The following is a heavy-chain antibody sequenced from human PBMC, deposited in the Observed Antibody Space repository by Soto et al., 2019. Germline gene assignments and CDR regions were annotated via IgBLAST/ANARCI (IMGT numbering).Heavy chain of an antibody. CDR2: IIPILGIA. CDR3: ARGVGRARGCDY. CDR1: GGTFSSYT. Sequence: QVQLVQSGAEVKKPGSSVKVSCKASGGTFSSYTISWVRQAPGQGVEWMGRIIPILGIANYAQKFQVRVTINADKSTSTAYMELSSLRSEDTAVYYCARGVGRARGCDYWGQGTLVTVSS. J-gene: IGHJ4*02. V-gene: IGHV1-69*02.